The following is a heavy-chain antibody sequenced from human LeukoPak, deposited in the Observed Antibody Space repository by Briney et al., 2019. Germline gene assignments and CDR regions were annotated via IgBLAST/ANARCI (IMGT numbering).Heavy chain of an antibody. V-gene: IGHV4-34*01. CDR1: GGSFSDYS. D-gene: IGHD7-27*01. Sequence: SETLSLTCAVYGGSFSDYSWTWIRQPPGKGLQWIGEINHSGSTNYNPSLKSRVTISVDTSKNQFSLKLSSVTAADTAAYYCARGVRFLLGYYYYGMDVWGQGTTVTVSS. J-gene: IGHJ6*02. CDR3: ARGVRFLLGYYYYGMDV. CDR2: INHSGST.